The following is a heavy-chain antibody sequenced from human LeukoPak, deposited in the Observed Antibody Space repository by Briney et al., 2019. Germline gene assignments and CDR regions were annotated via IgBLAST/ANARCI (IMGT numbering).Heavy chain of an antibody. Sequence: GSLRLSCAVSGFTFDDYAMHWVRQVPGKGLEWIGSIYYSGSTYYNPSLKSRVTISVDTSKNQFSLKLSSVTAADTAVYYCASRGVTPFDYWGQGTLVTVSS. CDR3: ASRGVTPFDY. CDR2: IYYSGST. J-gene: IGHJ4*02. D-gene: IGHD4-23*01. V-gene: IGHV4-38-2*01. CDR1: GFTFDDYA.